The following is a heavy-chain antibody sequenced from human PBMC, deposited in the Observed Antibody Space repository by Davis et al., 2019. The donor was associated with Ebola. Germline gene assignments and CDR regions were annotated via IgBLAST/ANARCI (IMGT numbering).Heavy chain of an antibody. V-gene: IGHV4-34*01. D-gene: IGHD2-2*01. CDR2: INHSGST. J-gene: IGHJ6*02. CDR1: GGSFSGYY. Sequence: PSETLSLTCAVYGGSFSGYYWSWIRQPPGKGLEWIGEINHSGSTNYNPSLKSRVTISVDTSKNQFSLKLSSGTAADTAVYYCARGQNQLLNYYYYGMDVWGQGTTVTVSS. CDR3: ARGQNQLLNYYYYGMDV.